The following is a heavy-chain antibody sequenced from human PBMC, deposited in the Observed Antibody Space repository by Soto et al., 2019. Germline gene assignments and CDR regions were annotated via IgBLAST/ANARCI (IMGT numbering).Heavy chain of an antibody. D-gene: IGHD3-22*01. J-gene: IGHJ4*02. CDR2: INAGNGNT. CDR3: ARDRDYESGRYYFDY. Sequence: SVKVSCKASGYTFTSYAMHWVRQAPGQRLEWMGWINAGNGNTKYSQKFQGRVTITRDTSASTAYMELSSLRSEDTAFYYCARDRDYESGRYYFDYWGQGTLVTVSS. CDR1: GYTFTSYA. V-gene: IGHV1-3*01.